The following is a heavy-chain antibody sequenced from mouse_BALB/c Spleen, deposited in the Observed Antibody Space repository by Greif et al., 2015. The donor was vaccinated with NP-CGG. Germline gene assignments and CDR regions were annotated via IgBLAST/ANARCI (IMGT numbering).Heavy chain of an antibody. CDR3: ARDWGNDAMDY. Sequence: EVMLVESGGGLVKPGGSLKLSCAASGFTFSDYYMYWVRQTPEKRLEWVATISDGGSYTYYPDSVKGRFTISRDNAKNNLYLQMSSLKSEDTAMYYCARDWGNDAMDYWGQGTSVTVSS. CDR2: ISDGGSYT. CDR1: GFTFSDYY. J-gene: IGHJ4*01. V-gene: IGHV5-4*02.